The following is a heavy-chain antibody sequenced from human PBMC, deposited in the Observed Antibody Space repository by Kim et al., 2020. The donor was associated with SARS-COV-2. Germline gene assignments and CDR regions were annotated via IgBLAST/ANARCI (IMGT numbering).Heavy chain of an antibody. D-gene: IGHD6-6*01. V-gene: IGHV3-15*01. J-gene: IGHJ4*02. CDR2: IKSKTDGETT. CDR3: ATAPSIAARHPYFN. Sequence: GGSLRLSCAVSGFTFSYAWMSWVRQAPGKGLEWVGRIKSKTDGETTDYAAPVKGRFIISRDDSKNTLYLQMNSLKTEDTAVYYCATAPSIAARHPYFNWGQGTLVSVSS. CDR1: GFTFSYAW.